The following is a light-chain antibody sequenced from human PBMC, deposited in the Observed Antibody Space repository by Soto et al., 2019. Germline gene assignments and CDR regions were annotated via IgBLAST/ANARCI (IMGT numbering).Light chain of an antibody. V-gene: IGLV2-14*01. CDR2: DVS. CDR1: SSDVGGYNY. Sequence: QSALTQPASVSGSPGQSITISCTGTSSDVGGYNYVSWYQQHPGKAPKLMIYDVSNRPSGVSNRFSGSKSGNTASLTISGLQAEYEADYYCSSYTSSSTLLDAFGTGTKVTVL. J-gene: IGLJ1*01. CDR3: SSYTSSSTLLDA.